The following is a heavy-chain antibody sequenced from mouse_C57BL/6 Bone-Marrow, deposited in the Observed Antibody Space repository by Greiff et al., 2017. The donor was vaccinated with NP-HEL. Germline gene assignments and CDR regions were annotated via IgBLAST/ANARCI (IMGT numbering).Heavy chain of an antibody. CDR1: GYSFTDYN. V-gene: IGHV1-39*01. CDR2: INPNYGTT. J-gene: IGHJ4*01. CDR3: ARWSSITTVNYYAMDY. D-gene: IGHD1-1*01. Sequence: EVKLMESGPELVKPGASVKISCKASGYSFTDYNMNWVKQSNGKSLEWIGVINPNYGTTSYNQKFKGKATLTVDQSSSTAYMQLNSLTSEDSAVYYCARWSSITTVNYYAMDYWGQGTSVTVSS.